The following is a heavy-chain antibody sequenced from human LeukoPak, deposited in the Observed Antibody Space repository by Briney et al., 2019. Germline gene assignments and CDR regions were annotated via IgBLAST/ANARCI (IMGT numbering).Heavy chain of an antibody. D-gene: IGHD4-11*01. CDR2: ITSSSSYI. Sequence: GGSLRLSCAASGFTFSSYSMNWVRQAPGKGLEWVSFITSSSSYIYYADSVKGRFTISRDNAKNSLYLQMNSLRAEDTAVYYCAKDYSDSNSVDYWGQGTLVTVSS. CDR3: AKDYSDSNSVDY. J-gene: IGHJ4*02. V-gene: IGHV3-21*01. CDR1: GFTFSSYS.